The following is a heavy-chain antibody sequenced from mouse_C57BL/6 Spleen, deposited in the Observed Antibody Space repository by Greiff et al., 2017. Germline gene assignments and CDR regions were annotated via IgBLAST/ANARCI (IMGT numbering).Heavy chain of an antibody. V-gene: IGHV2-2*01. D-gene: IGHD2-2*01. CDR1: GFSLTSYG. CDR3: ARIGGYEYYYAMDY. J-gene: IGHJ4*01. Sequence: VMLVESGPGLVQPSPSLSITCTVSGFSLTSYGVHWVRQSPGKGLEWLGVIWSGGSTDYNAAFISRLSISKDNSKSQVFFKMNSLQADDTAIYYCARIGGYEYYYAMDYWGQGTSVTVSS. CDR2: IWSGGST.